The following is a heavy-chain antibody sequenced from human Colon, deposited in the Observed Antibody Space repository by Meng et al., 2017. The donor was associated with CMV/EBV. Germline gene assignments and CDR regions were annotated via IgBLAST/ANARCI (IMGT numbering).Heavy chain of an antibody. V-gene: IGHV4-34*01. D-gene: IGHD3-3*01. CDR3: ATRDFWSGYPNY. CDR2: ISHSGKT. Sequence: GSLRLSCAVSGASFNDYYWNWIRQSPGKGLEWIGQISHSGKTYYNPSLKSRVTISVDTSKNQFSLKLSSVTAADTAVYYCATRDFWSGYPNYWGQGTLVTVSS. CDR1: GASFNDYY. J-gene: IGHJ4*02.